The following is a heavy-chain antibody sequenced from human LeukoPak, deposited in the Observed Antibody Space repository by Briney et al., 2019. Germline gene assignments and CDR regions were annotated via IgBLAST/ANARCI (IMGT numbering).Heavy chain of an antibody. Sequence: ASVKVSCKASGYMFTTYYIHCVRQAPGQGLEWMGIINPSGGSTNYAQKFQGRATMTRGMSASTAYMELSSLRSEDMAVYYCARIIPDNGWYYFDYWGQGTLVTVSS. V-gene: IGHV1-46*01. D-gene: IGHD6-19*01. CDR2: INPSGGST. J-gene: IGHJ4*02. CDR1: GYMFTTYY. CDR3: ARIIPDNGWYYFDY.